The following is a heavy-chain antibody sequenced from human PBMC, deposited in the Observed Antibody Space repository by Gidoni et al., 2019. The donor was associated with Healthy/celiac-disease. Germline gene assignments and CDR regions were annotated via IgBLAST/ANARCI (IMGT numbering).Heavy chain of an antibody. CDR1: GFTFSNAW. CDR3: TTEINYDFWSGYYTRSRGMDV. D-gene: IGHD3-3*01. V-gene: IGHV3-15*07. J-gene: IGHJ6*02. Sequence: EVQLVESGGGLVKPGGSLRLSCAASGFTFSNAWMNWVRQAPGKGLEWVGRIKSKTDGGTTDYAAPVKGRFTISRDDSKNTLYLQMNSLKTEDTAVYYCTTEINYDFWSGYYTRSRGMDVWGQGTTVTVSS. CDR2: IKSKTDGGTT.